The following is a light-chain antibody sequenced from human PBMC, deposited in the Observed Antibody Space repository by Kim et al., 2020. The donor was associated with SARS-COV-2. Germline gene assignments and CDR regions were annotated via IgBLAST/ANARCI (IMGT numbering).Light chain of an antibody. V-gene: IGKV3-11*01. CDR3: QQRNSWPPAVA. Sequence: PGDRATLSCRASQNIDTYLAWYQQRPGQAPRLLVYDASNRATGVPDRFSGSGSGTDFTLTISSLEPEDFSIYYCQQRNSWPPAVAFGGGTKADIK. CDR2: DAS. CDR1: QNIDTY. J-gene: IGKJ4*01.